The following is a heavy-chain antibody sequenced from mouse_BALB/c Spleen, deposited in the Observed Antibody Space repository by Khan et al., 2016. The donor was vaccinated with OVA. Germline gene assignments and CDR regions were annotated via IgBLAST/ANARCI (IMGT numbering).Heavy chain of an antibody. V-gene: IGHV5-9-3*01. J-gene: IGHJ2*01. CDR2: ISSGGSYT. D-gene: IGHD2-3*01. CDR3: GKSPGYCESNYFDY. Sequence: EVQLVESGGGLVKPGGSLKLSCAASGFTFSSYAMSWVRQTPEKRLEWVATISSGGSYTHYPDSVKGRFTISRDNAKNSLYLQMRSLRSEDTAMYYCGKSPGYCESNYFDYWGQGTTLTVSS. CDR1: GFTFSSYA.